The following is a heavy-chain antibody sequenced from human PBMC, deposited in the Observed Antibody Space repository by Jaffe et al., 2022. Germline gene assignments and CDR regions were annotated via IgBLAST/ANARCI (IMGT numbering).Heavy chain of an antibody. CDR2: INPNSGGT. CDR3: ARVPYDFWSGYGHTYMDV. J-gene: IGHJ6*03. D-gene: IGHD3-3*01. Sequence: QVQLVQSGAEVKKPGASVKVSCKASGYTFTGYYMHWVRQAPGQGLEWMGRINPNSGGTNYAQKFQGRVTMTRDTSISTAYMELSRLRSDDTAVYYCARVPYDFWSGYGHTYMDVWGKGTTVTVSS. V-gene: IGHV1-2*06. CDR1: GYTFTGYY.